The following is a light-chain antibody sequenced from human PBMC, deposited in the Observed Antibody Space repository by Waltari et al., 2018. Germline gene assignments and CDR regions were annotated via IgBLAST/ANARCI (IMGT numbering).Light chain of an antibody. J-gene: IGKJ3*01. CDR2: WAS. CDR3: QQYYSFPFT. CDR1: QSILYRSNNKNY. V-gene: IGKV4-1*01. Sequence: DIVLTQSPDSLGVSLGERATINCKSSQSILYRSNNKNYLSWHQQKPGQPPKLLIYWASTRESGVPDRFSGSWSGTDFTLTISSLQAEDVAVYYCQQYYSFPFTFGPGTKVDIK.